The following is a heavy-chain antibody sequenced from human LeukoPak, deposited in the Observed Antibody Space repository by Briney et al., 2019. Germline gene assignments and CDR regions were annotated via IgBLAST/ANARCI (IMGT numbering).Heavy chain of an antibody. CDR1: GFTFSSYA. J-gene: IGHJ4*02. D-gene: IGHD3-16*02. CDR3: AKDSGAFMITFGGVIVPPFYFDY. Sequence: GGSLRLSCAASGFTFSSYAMSWVRQAPGKGLEWVSAISGSGGSTYYADSLKGRVTISRDNSKNTLYLQMNSLRAEDTAVYYCAKDSGAFMITFGGVIVPPFYFDYWGQGTLVTVSS. V-gene: IGHV3-23*01. CDR2: ISGSGGST.